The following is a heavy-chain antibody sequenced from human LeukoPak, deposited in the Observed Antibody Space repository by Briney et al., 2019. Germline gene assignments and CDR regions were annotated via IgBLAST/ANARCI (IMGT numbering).Heavy chain of an antibody. CDR1: GGSISSSTYY. CDR2: IYYTGST. V-gene: IGHV4-39*01. J-gene: IGHJ4*02. CDR3: ARHVDSDYFDY. D-gene: IGHD2-15*01. Sequence: SETLSLTCTVSGGSISSSTYYWGWIRQPPGKGLECIGSIYYTGSTYYNPSLKSRVTISVDTSKNHFSLKLSSVTAADTAVYYCARHVDSDYFDYWGQGTLVTVS.